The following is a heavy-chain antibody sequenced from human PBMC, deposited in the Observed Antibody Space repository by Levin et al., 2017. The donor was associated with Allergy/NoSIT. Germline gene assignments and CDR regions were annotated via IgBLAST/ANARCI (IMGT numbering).Heavy chain of an antibody. D-gene: IGHD6-13*01. J-gene: IGHJ6*02. CDR1: GYTFTSYG. CDR2: ISAYNGNT. Sequence: GESLKISCKASGYTFTSYGISWVRQAPGQGLEWMGWISAYNGNTNYAQKLQGRVTMTTDTSTSTAYMELRSLRSDDTAVYYCARDPWVMYSSSPEEAPYGMDVWGQGTTVTVSS. CDR3: ARDPWVMYSSSPEEAPYGMDV. V-gene: IGHV1-18*01.